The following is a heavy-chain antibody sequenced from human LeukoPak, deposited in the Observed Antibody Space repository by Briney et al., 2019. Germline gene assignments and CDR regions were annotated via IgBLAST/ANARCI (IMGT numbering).Heavy chain of an antibody. Sequence: SETLSLTCTVSGGSISSSSYYLGWIRQPPGKGLEWIGNIYYTGSTYYNASLQSRVTISIDTSKNQFSLRLNSVTAADTAMYYCVKSGGYGLIDYWGQGTLVTVSS. J-gene: IGHJ4*02. CDR1: GGSISSSSYY. CDR3: VKSGGYGLIDY. CDR2: IYYTGST. V-gene: IGHV4-39*01. D-gene: IGHD1-26*01.